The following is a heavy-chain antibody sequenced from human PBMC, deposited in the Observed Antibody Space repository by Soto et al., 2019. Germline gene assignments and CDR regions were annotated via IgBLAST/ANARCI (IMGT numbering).Heavy chain of an antibody. CDR2: VSHDGRNT. CDR3: AKGGRQWLVTSDFNY. V-gene: IGHV3-30*18. J-gene: IGHJ4*02. D-gene: IGHD6-19*01. Sequence: GGSLRLSCVASGFIFSSNGMHWVRQAPGKGLEWVAVVSHDGRNTHYADSVKGRFTISRDSSKNTVSLEMTSLRAEDTAVYYCAKGGRQWLVTSDFNYWGQGALVTVSS. CDR1: GFIFSSNG.